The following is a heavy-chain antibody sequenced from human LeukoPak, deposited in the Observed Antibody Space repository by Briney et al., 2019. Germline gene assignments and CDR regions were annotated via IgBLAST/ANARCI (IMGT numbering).Heavy chain of an antibody. D-gene: IGHD2/OR15-2a*01. CDR2: INHSGST. J-gene: IGHJ4*02. V-gene: IGHV4-34*01. Sequence: SETLSLTCAVYGGSFSGYYWSWIRQPPGKGLEWIGEINHSGSTNYNPSLKSRVTISVDTPKNQFSLKLSSVTAADTAVYYCARHTFRRLIDYWGQGTLVTVSS. CDR3: ARHTFRRLIDY. CDR1: GGSFSGYY.